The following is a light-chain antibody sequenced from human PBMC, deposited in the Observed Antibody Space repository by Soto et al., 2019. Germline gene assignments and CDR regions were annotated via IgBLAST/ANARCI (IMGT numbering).Light chain of an antibody. CDR3: SSYTSSSTVV. Sequence: QSALTQPASVSGSPGQSITISCTGTSSDVGGYNYVSWYQQHPGKAPKLMISNVGDRPSGVSNRFSGSKSGNTASLTISGLQTEDEADYYCSSYTSSSTVVFGGGTKVTV. CDR1: SSDVGGYNY. J-gene: IGLJ2*01. V-gene: IGLV2-14*03. CDR2: NVG.